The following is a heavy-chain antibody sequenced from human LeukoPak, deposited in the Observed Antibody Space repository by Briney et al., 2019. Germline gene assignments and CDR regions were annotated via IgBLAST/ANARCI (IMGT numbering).Heavy chain of an antibody. CDR1: GFTLSTYA. CDR2: ISGRGGSP. V-gene: IGHV3-23*01. Sequence: GGSLRLSCAHPGFTLSTYAMTCVRRAPRKGVEWVSGISGRGGSPYYAGSVKGRFTISRDTSKNPLYLQMNSLRAEETAVYYCGKAVYDSSGSFDFWVQGTLVTVSS. CDR3: GKAVYDSSGSFDF. J-gene: IGHJ4*02. D-gene: IGHD3-22*01.